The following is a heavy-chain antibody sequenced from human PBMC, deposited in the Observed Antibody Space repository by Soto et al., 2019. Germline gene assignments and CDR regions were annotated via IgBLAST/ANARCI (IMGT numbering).Heavy chain of an antibody. V-gene: IGHV3-33*01. CDR3: ARDGNGDFDPLHWFDP. CDR1: GFTFSSYG. CDR2: IWYDGSNK. J-gene: IGHJ5*02. Sequence: QVQLVESGGGVVQPGRSLRLSCAASGFTFSSYGMHWVRQAPGKGLEWVAVIWYDGSNKYYADSVKGRFTISRDNSKNTLYLQMNRLRAEDTAVYYCARDGNGDFDPLHWFDPWGQGTLVTVSS. D-gene: IGHD4-17*01.